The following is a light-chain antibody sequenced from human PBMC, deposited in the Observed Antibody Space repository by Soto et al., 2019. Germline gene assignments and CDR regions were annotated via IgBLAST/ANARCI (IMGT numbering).Light chain of an antibody. J-gene: IGLJ1*01. V-gene: IGLV2-14*03. Sequence: QSVLTQPASVSGSPGQSITISCTGSSSDVGAYNYVSWYQQHPDKAPKLMIFDVSDRPSGVSNRFSASKSGNTASLTISGLQAEDEDEYYCGSFTTSSTLVFGTGTKVTVL. CDR3: GSFTTSSTLV. CDR2: DVS. CDR1: SSDVGAYNY.